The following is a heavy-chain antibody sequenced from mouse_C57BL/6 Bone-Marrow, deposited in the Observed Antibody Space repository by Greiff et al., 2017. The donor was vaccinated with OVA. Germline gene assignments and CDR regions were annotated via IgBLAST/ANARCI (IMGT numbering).Heavy chain of an antibody. V-gene: IGHV14-4*01. Sequence: EVQLQQSGAELVRPGASVKLSCTASGFNIKDDYMHWVKQRPEQGLEWIGWIDPENGDTEYASKFQGKATITADTSSNTAYRQLSSLTSEDTAVYYCTTGLRDAMDYWGQGTSVTVSS. CDR3: TTGLRDAMDY. CDR2: IDPENGDT. J-gene: IGHJ4*01. CDR1: GFNIKDDY. D-gene: IGHD2-4*01.